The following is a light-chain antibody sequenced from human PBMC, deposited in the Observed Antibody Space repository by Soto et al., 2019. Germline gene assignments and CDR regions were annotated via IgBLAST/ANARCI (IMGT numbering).Light chain of an antibody. V-gene: IGKV3-15*01. CDR1: QSVSSSY. Sequence: EIVLTQSPGTLSLSPGARSTLSCRAIQSVSSSYLAWYQQTPGQAPRLLIYGASTTATGIPARFSGSGSGTEFTLTISSLQSEDFAVYYCLHYKDWPRWTFGQGTKVDIK. CDR2: GAS. CDR3: LHYKDWPRWT. J-gene: IGKJ1*01.